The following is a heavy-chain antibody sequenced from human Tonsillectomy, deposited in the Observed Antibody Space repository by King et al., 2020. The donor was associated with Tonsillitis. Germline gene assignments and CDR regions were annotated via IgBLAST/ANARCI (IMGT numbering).Heavy chain of an antibody. CDR2: IYRDGTST. V-gene: IGHV3-23*03. D-gene: IGHD3-22*01. Sequence: VQLVESGGGLVQPGGSLRLSCAASGFTFSSYVMSWVRQAPGKGLEWVSIIYRDGTSTNYADSVRGRFTISRDNSKNMLYLQMNSLRAEDTAVYYCARIYDSSGYYHWYFDLWGRGTLVTVSS. J-gene: IGHJ2*01. CDR3: ARIYDSSGYYHWYFDL. CDR1: GFTFSSYV.